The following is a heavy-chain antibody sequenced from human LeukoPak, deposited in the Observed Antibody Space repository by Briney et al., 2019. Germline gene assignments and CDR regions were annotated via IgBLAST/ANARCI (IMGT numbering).Heavy chain of an antibody. CDR3: ARASVSSHRFDP. Sequence: ASVKVSCKASGYTFTGYYMHWVRQAPGQGLEWMGWINPNSGGTNYAQKFQGRVTMTRGTSISTAYMELSRLRSDDTAVYYCARASVSSHRFDPWGQGTLVTVSS. D-gene: IGHD2/OR15-2a*01. CDR2: INPNSGGT. V-gene: IGHV1-2*02. CDR1: GYTFTGYY. J-gene: IGHJ5*02.